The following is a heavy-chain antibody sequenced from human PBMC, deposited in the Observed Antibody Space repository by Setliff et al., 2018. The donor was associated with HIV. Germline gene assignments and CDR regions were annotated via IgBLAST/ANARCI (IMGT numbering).Heavy chain of an antibody. CDR2: IFNDGRT. D-gene: IGHD3-10*01. CDR3: AIHFPSISLFFGDPGPFDR. J-gene: IGHJ4*02. CDR1: GGSISSSSYY. V-gene: IGHV4-39*01. Sequence: SETLSLTCTVSGGSISSSSYYWGWIRQPPGKGLEWIGSIFNDGRTYYNPSLKSRVTIPMDTSTNQFSLKLTSVTAADTAVYFCAIHFPSISLFFGDPGPFDRWGQGALVTVS.